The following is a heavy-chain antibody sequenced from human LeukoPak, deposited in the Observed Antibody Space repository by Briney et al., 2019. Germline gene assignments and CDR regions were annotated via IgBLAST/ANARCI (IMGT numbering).Heavy chain of an antibody. CDR1: GYTFTGYY. CDR2: INPNSGGT. J-gene: IGHJ4*02. D-gene: IGHD2-15*01. V-gene: IGHV1-2*02. CDR3: ARDLGYCSGGSCYSILGTVMYYFDY. Sequence: ASVKVSCKASGYTFTGYYMHWVRQAPGQGLEWMGWINPNSGGTNYAQKLQGRVTMTRDTSISTAYMELSRLRSDDTAVYYCARDLGYCSGGSCYSILGTVMYYFDYWGQGTLVTVSS.